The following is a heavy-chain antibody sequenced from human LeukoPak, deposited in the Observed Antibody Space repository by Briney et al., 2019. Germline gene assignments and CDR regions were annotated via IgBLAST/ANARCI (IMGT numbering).Heavy chain of an antibody. CDR3: AKRYCKSATCRSDMDA. Sequence: GGSLRLSCAASGFSFSNYGMHWVRQAPGKGLEWVALIQSDGSKTYSADSVKGRFTIPRDNPRNTLYLQMNRLRPEDTAVYCCAKRYCKSATCRSDMDAWGQGTTVTVSS. CDR2: IQSDGSKT. CDR1: GFSFSNYG. D-gene: IGHD2-15*01. V-gene: IGHV3-30*02. J-gene: IGHJ6*02.